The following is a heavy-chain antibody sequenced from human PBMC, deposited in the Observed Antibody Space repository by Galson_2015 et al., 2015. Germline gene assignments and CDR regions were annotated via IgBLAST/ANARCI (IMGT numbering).Heavy chain of an antibody. CDR2: IYYSGST. CDR1: GGSVSSFY. V-gene: IGHV4-59*02. D-gene: IGHD6-13*01. J-gene: IGHJ2*01. CDR3: AREGGGQQLAHLFFDL. Sequence: LTCTVSGGSVSSFYWSWIRQPPGKGLEWLGYIYYSGSTNYNPSLKSRVNISVATSRNHFSMKLSSVTAADTAVYYCAREGGGQQLAHLFFDLWGRGTLVTVSS.